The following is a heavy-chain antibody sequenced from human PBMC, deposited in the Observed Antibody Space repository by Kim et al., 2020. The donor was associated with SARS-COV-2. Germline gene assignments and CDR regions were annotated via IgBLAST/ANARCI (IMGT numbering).Heavy chain of an antibody. D-gene: IGHD5-18*01. CDR2: ISGDGGST. V-gene: IGHV3-43*02. CDR1: GFTFDDYA. CDR3: AKDTGPSPRWVQSY. J-gene: IGHJ4*02. Sequence: GGSLRLSCAASGFTFDDYAMHWVRQAPGKGLEWVSLISGDGGSTYYADSVKGRFTISRDNSKNSLYLQMNSLRTEDTALYYCAKDTGPSPRWVQSYWGQGTLVTVSS.